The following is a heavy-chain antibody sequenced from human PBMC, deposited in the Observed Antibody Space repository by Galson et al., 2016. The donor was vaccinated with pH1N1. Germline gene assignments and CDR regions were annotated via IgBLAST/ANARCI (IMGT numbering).Heavy chain of an antibody. CDR1: GGTFSSHAIASYA. CDR3: ARPDQGAPYYYYGMDV. J-gene: IGHJ6*02. D-gene: IGHD3-16*01. CDR2: IIPMFPTP. V-gene: IGHV1-69*13. Sequence: SVKVSCKASGGTFSSHAIASYAISWVRQAPGQGLEWMGGIIPMFPTPRYAQKFQDRVTITADASTSTAYMELSSLRSEDTAVYYCARPDQGAPYYYYGMDVWGQGTTVTVSS.